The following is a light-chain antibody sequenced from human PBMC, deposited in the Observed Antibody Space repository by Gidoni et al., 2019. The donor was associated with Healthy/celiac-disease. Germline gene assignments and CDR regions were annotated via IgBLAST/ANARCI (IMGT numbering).Light chain of an antibody. J-gene: IGKJ1*01. CDR3: MQDLQTRT. CDR1: QSLLHSNGYNY. Sequence: QSPLSLPVTPGEPASISCRSSQSLLHSNGYNYLDWYLQKPGQSPQLLIYLGSNRASGVPDRFSGSGSGTDFTLKISRVEAEDVGVYYCMQDLQTRTFGQXTKVEIK. V-gene: IGKV2-28*01. CDR2: LGS.